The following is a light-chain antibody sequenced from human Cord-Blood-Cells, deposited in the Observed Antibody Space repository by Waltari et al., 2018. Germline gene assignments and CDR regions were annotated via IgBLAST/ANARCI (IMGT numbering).Light chain of an antibody. CDR3: QQYNNWPPWT. J-gene: IGKJ1*01. CDR2: GAS. CDR1: QSVSSN. Sequence: EIVMTQSPATLSVSPGERATLSCRASQSVSSNLAWYQQKPGQAPRLLIYGASTRATGIPARFSGSGSGTEFTRTSSSRQSEDVAVYYCQQYNNWPPWTFGQGTKVEIK. V-gene: IGKV3-15*01.